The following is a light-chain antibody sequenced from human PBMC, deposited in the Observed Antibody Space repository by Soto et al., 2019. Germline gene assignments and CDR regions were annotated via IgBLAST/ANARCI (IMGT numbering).Light chain of an antibody. J-gene: IGLJ2*01. CDR3: GTWDYSVTAFV. CDR2: TNN. Sequence: QYVLTQPPAVSAAPGEKVTISCSGRTSNIVNNFVSWYRQLPGAAPQLLIHTNNKRPSGVSDRFSGSKSGSSATLGITGLQTGDEAHYYCGTWDYSVTAFVFGGGTKVTVL. CDR1: TSNIVNNF. V-gene: IGLV1-51*01.